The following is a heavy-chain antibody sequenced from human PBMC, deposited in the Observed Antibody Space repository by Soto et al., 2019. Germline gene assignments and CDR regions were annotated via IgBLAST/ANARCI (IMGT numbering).Heavy chain of an antibody. CDR3: AQDRKISTWAPFDY. D-gene: IGHD6-13*01. Sequence: EAQLLESGGDLVQPGGSLRLSCAASGFTFSSYAMSWVRQAPGKGLEWVSGIGSSGGSTYYADSVKGRFTISRDNSKNTLYLQMNSLRAEDTAVYYCAQDRKISTWAPFDYWGQGSLVTVSS. CDR1: GFTFSSYA. CDR2: IGSSGGST. J-gene: IGHJ4*02. V-gene: IGHV3-23*01.